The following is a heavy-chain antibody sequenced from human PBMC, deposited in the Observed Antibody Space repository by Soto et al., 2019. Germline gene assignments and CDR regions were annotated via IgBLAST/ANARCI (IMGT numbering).Heavy chain of an antibody. J-gene: IGHJ4*02. CDR2: INPSGGST. CDR3: ATLGGVVVTAIPERTGNFDY. Sequence: GASVKVSCKASEYTFTSYYMHWVRQAPGQGLEWMGIINPSGGSTSYAQKFQGRVTMTRDTSTSTVYMELSSLRSEDTAVYYCATLGGVVVTAIPERTGNFDYWGQGTLVTVSS. CDR1: EYTFTSYY. D-gene: IGHD2-21*02. V-gene: IGHV1-46*01.